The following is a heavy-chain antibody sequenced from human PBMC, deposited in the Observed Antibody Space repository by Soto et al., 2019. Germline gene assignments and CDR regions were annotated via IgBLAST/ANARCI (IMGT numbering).Heavy chain of an antibody. J-gene: IGHJ6*02. D-gene: IGHD4-17*01. Sequence: QVQLVQSGAEVKKPGSSVKVSCKASGGTFSGYPISWVRQAPGQGFEWRGGIIPIFGTANYAQKFQGRVTITADESTSTAYMELSSLRSEDTAVYYCARGEGDYGDYYYGMDVWGQGTTVTVSS. CDR2: IIPIFGTA. CDR3: ARGEGDYGDYYYGMDV. CDR1: GGTFSGYP. V-gene: IGHV1-69*01.